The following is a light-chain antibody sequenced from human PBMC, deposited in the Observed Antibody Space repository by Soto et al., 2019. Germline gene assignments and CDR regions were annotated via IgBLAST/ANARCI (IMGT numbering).Light chain of an antibody. CDR1: SSDVGGSNF. CDR3: SSYISTSAVV. Sequence: QSALTQPASVSDSPGQSITISCTGTSSDVGGSNFVSWYQHHPGKAPKLMIYEVTNRPSGVSNRFSGSKSGNTASLTISGLQAEDEADYYCSSYISTSAVVFGGGTKLTVL. V-gene: IGLV2-14*01. J-gene: IGLJ2*01. CDR2: EVT.